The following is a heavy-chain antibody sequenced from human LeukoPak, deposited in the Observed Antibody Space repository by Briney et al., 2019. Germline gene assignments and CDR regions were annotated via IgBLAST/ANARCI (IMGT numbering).Heavy chain of an antibody. D-gene: IGHD5-18*01. Sequence: GGSLRLSCAASGFTFSSYGMHWVRQAPGTGLEWVTSIQYDGNNKYYADSVKGRFSISRYNPNNTLFLQINSLRAEDTAVYYCAKEGGYSYGFGIGDDALDIWGQGTMVTVSS. CDR3: AKEGGYSYGFGIGDDALDI. V-gene: IGHV3-30*02. CDR2: IQYDGNNK. J-gene: IGHJ3*02. CDR1: GFTFSSYG.